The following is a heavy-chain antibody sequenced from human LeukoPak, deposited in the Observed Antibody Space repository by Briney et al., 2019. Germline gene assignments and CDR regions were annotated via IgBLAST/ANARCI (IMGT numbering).Heavy chain of an antibody. V-gene: IGHV3-9*01. J-gene: IGHJ4*02. D-gene: IGHD5-18*01. Sequence: GRSLRLSCAASGFTFDDYAMHWVRQAPGKGLEWVSGISWNSGSIGYADSAKGRFTISRDNAKNSLYLQMNSLRAEDTALYYCAKDIADTAMVLFDYWGQGTLVTVSS. CDR3: AKDIADTAMVLFDY. CDR1: GFTFDDYA. CDR2: ISWNSGSI.